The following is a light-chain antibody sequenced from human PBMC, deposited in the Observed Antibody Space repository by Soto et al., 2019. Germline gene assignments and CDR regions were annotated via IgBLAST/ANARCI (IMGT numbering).Light chain of an antibody. Sequence: EIVLTQSPATLSLSPGERATLSCRASQSVSSYLAWYQQKPGQAPRLLIYDASNRDTGIPARFSCSGSGTVFTLTSSCLVSFDFAVCYCQQRGNGLTFGGSTKVEIK. J-gene: IGKJ4*01. CDR2: DAS. CDR3: QQRGNGLT. V-gene: IGKV3-11*01. CDR1: QSVSSY.